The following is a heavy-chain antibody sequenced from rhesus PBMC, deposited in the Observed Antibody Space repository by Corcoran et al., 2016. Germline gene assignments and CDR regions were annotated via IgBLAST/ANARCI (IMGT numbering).Heavy chain of an antibody. V-gene: IGHV4S7*01. CDR3: ARISRIFGGYFDY. Sequence: QVKLQESGPGLVKPLETLSLTCAVSGGSISGGYCWIRQPPGTGLEWIGGIYSSSGSTYDNPSLKSRVTFSKDTSKNQFSLKLSSVTAADTAVYYCARISRIFGGYFDYWGQGVLVTVSS. CDR1: GGSISGGY. J-gene: IGHJ4*01. D-gene: IGHD2-2*01. CDR2: IYSSSGST.